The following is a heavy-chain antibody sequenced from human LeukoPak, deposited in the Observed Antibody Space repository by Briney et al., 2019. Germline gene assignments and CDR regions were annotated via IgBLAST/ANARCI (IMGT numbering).Heavy chain of an antibody. CDR1: GYTFANYW. V-gene: IGHV5-51*01. CDR3: ARHLLGNAYFMDY. J-gene: IGHJ4*02. Sequence: PGESLKISCKGSGYTFANYWIGWVRQMPGKGLEWMGIIYPGDPDTRYSPSFAAHVTISADKSISTAYLQWNSLRASDTAMYYCARHLLGNAYFMDYWGQGTPVTVSS. CDR2: IYPGDPDT. D-gene: IGHD2/OR15-2a*01.